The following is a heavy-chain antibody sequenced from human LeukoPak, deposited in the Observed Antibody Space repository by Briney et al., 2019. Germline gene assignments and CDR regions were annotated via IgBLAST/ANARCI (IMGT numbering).Heavy chain of an antibody. CDR3: ARGHLTGRGYFDY. V-gene: IGHV4-59*01. CDR2: IYSSGSI. CDR1: GGSISSYY. D-gene: IGHD1-20*01. J-gene: IGHJ4*02. Sequence: SETLSLTCTVSGGSISSYYWSWIRQPPGKGLEWIGYIYSSGSINYNPSLKSRVTISVDTSKNQFSLRLASATAADTAVYYCARGHLTGRGYFDYWGQGTLVTVSS.